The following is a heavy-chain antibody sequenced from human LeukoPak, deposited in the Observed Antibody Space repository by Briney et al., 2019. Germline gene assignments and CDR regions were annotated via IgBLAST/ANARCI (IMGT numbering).Heavy chain of an antibody. CDR2: INHRGST. CDR3: ARRKRGFDY. D-gene: IGHD3-10*01. CDR1: GGAFSGYY. V-gene: IGHV4-34*01. J-gene: IGHJ4*02. Sequence: PSETLSLTCAVYGGAFSGYYWSWIRHPPGTGLELIGEINHRGSTNYNPSLKSGVTISVDTSKNQFSLKLSSVTAADTAVYYCARRKRGFDYWGQGTLVTVSS.